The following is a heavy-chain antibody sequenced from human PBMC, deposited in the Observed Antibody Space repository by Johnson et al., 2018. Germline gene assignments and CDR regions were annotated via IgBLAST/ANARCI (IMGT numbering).Heavy chain of an antibody. J-gene: IGHJ3*02. Sequence: EVQLVESGGGLVQSGGSLRLSCAASGFTFSSYAMSWIRQAPGKGLEWVSYISSSGSTIYYADSVKGRSTIPRENAKNSLNRQMNSLRAEDTAVYYCARDDSSGGTDAFDIWGQGTMVTVSS. CDR3: ARDDSSGGTDAFDI. V-gene: IGHV3-48*04. CDR2: ISSSGSTI. D-gene: IGHD3-22*01. CDR1: GFTFSSYA.